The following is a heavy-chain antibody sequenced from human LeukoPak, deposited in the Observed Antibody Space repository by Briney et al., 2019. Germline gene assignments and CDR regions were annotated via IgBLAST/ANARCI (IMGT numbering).Heavy chain of an antibody. CDR3: ARXTAXAXXXYFDY. V-gene: IGHV3-48*04. Sequence: GGSLRLSCAASGFTFSIYAMNWVRQAPGKGLEWVSYISSSGSTIYYADSVKGRFTISRDNAKNSLYLQMNSLRAEDTAVYYCARXTAXAXXXYFDYWGQGXLVTVS. D-gene: IGHD2-21*02. CDR2: ISSSGSTI. J-gene: IGHJ4*02. CDR1: GFTFSIYA.